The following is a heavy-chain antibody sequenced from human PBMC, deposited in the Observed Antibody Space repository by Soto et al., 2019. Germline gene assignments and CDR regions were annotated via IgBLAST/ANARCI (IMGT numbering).Heavy chain of an antibody. CDR3: ARAGFAMATYDY. CDR1: TFTFSIYG. J-gene: IGHJ4*02. Sequence: GGSLRLSWAASTFTFSIYGIHWFRQAPGKGLEWVAFISYDGTNKYYADSVKGRFSISRDSSNNTLYLQMNSLRPEDTAVYYFARAGFAMATYDYWGKGRLVTVSS. V-gene: IGHV3-30*03. CDR2: ISYDGTNK. D-gene: IGHD5-18*01.